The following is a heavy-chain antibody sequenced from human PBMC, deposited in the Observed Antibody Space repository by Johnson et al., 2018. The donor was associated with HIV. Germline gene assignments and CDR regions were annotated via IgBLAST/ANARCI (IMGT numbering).Heavy chain of an antibody. V-gene: IGHV3-30*04. CDR3: AKGDCGGDCYVYAFDM. CDR1: GFTFSTYA. Sequence: QMLLVESGGGVVQPGRSLRLSCAASGFTFSTYAMHRVRQAPGKGLECVTIISYDGSNEYYVESVKGRFTISRDNSKNTLYLQMNSLRAEDTAVYYCAKGDCGGDCYVYAFDMWGQGTMVTVSS. D-gene: IGHD2-21*01. CDR2: ISYDGSNE. J-gene: IGHJ3*02.